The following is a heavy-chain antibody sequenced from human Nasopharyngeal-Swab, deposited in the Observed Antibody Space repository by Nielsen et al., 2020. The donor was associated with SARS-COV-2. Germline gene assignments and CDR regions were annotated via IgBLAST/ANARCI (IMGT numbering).Heavy chain of an antibody. CDR1: GYTFTRYG. Sequence: ASVKVSCKASGYTFTRYGISWVRQAPGQGLEWMGIINPSGGSTSYAQKFQGRVTMTRDTSTSTVYMELSSLRSEDTAVYYCARDRYLIPSAAGKDYWGQGTLVTVSS. CDR2: INPSGGST. D-gene: IGHD6-13*01. CDR3: ARDRYLIPSAAGKDY. J-gene: IGHJ4*02. V-gene: IGHV1-46*01.